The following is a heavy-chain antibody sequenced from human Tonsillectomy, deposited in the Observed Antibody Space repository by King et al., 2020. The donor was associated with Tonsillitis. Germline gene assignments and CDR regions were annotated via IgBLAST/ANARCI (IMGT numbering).Heavy chain of an antibody. CDR3: ASLSGSHY. Sequence: VQLVESGGGLVQPGGSLRLCCVASGFPFSSYKMNWVRQAPGKGLEWVSYISSSSTTIKYADSVKGRFTISRDDAKNSLYLQMNSLRDEDTAVYYCASLSGSHYWGQGTLVTVSS. CDR1: GFPFSSYK. CDR2: ISSSSTTI. V-gene: IGHV3-48*02. D-gene: IGHD5-12*01. J-gene: IGHJ4*02.